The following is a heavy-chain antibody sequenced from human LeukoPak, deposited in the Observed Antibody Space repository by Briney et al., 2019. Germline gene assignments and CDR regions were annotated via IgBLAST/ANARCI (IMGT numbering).Heavy chain of an antibody. CDR2: ISGSGGCT. Sequence: GGSLRLSCAASAFTFSSYAMSWVRQAPGKGLEWVSSISGSGGCTYYADSVKGRFTISRDNSKNTVYLQMNSLRAEDTAVYYCAKDPQDSSGYFPVGTFDYWGQGTLVTVSS. V-gene: IGHV3-23*01. CDR1: AFTFSSYA. CDR3: AKDPQDSSGYFPVGTFDY. D-gene: IGHD3-22*01. J-gene: IGHJ4*02.